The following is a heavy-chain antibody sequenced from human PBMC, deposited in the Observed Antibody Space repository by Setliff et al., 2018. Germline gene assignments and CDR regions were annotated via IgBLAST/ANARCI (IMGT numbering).Heavy chain of an antibody. D-gene: IGHD1-26*01. Sequence: GGSLRLSCVASGFTFSNYAMAWVRQAPGRGLEWVSAISGSGDSTYYADSVKGRFTISRDNSKNTLYLQLNSLRAEDTAIYYCARVGGPAASIRAWGQGTMVTVSS. CDR1: GFTFSNYA. CDR2: ISGSGDST. J-gene: IGHJ3*01. V-gene: IGHV3-23*01. CDR3: ARVGGPAASIRA.